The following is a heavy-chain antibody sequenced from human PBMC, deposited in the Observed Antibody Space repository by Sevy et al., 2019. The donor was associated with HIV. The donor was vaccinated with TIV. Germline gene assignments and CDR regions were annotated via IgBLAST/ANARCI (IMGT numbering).Heavy chain of an antibody. CDR2: ISYIGST. Sequence: SETLSLTCTVSGGSLSSGSYYWSWIRQPPGKGLEWIGYISYIGSTNYNPSLKSRVTISVDTSKNQLSLRLTSVTAADTAVYYCVRDRIAAAGGYFDNWGQGNLVTVSS. J-gene: IGHJ4*02. V-gene: IGHV4-61*01. D-gene: IGHD6-13*01. CDR3: VRDRIAAAGGYFDN. CDR1: GGSLSSGSYY.